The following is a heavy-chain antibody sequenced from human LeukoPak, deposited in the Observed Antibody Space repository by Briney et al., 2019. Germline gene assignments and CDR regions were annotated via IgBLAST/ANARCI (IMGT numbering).Heavy chain of an antibody. V-gene: IGHV4-4*02. D-gene: IGHD3-16*01. CDR2: IYHSGST. Sequence: SETLSLTCAVPGGSISISNSNWWSWVRQPPGKGLEWIGEIYHSGSTNYNPSLRSRVTISVDKSKNQFSLKLSSVTAADTAVYYCARNAMRGCCFDPWGRGTLVTVSS. CDR3: ARNAMRGCCFDP. J-gene: IGHJ5*02. CDR1: GGSISISNSNW.